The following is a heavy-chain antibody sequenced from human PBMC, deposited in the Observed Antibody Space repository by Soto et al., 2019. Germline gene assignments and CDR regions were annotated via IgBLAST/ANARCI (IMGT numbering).Heavy chain of an antibody. J-gene: IGHJ6*02. CDR2: IYYRGNT. V-gene: IGHV4-59*11. CDR1: GGSISSHY. Sequence: QVQLEESGPGLVKPSETLSLTCTVSGGSISSHYWSWVRQAPGKGLEWIGCIYYRGNTFYNPSPKSRGTISVDTSNNQFSLKLDSVTPADTAVYYCARDGREASGIDVWGQGTAVTVSS. CDR3: ARDGREASGIDV. D-gene: IGHD1-26*01.